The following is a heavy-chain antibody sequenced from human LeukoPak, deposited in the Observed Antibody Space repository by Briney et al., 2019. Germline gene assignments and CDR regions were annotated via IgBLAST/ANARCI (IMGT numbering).Heavy chain of an antibody. CDR2: MNQDGSAK. CDR1: GFTFSDSW. Sequence: SGGSLRLSCAAFGFTFSDSWMSWVRQAPGKGLEWVANMNQDGSAKGYVDSVKGRFTISRDNARNSLYLQMSSLRPEDTAVYYCATYTHWVAGDVWGQGTTVTVSS. D-gene: IGHD3-16*01. CDR3: ATYTHWVAGDV. J-gene: IGHJ6*02. V-gene: IGHV3-7*01.